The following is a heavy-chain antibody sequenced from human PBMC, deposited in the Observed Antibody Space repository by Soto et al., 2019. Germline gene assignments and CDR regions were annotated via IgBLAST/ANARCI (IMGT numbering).Heavy chain of an antibody. V-gene: IGHV3-9*01. CDR1: GFNFNNYA. CDR3: AKDEIGVAGKSALDM. J-gene: IGHJ3*02. Sequence: EVELVESGGGLVLPGGSLRLSCEASGFNFNNYAMHWVRQAPGKGLEWVSGISWTGETIVYADFVKGRFTISRDKSKSSLYLEMNSLRPEDTALYYWAKDEIGVAGKSALDMWGQGTMVTVSS. CDR2: ISWTGETI. D-gene: IGHD3-22*01.